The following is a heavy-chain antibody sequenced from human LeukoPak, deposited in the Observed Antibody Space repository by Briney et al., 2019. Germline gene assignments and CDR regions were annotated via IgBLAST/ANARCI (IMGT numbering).Heavy chain of an antibody. D-gene: IGHD6-13*01. J-gene: IGHJ4*02. CDR1: GGSISGYY. CDR3: ARGSSWENIDY. CDR2: IYYSGST. Sequence: SETLSLTCTVSGGSISGYYWSWIRQPPGKGLEWIGYIYYSGSTNYNPSLKSRVTISVDTSKNQFSLKLSSVTAADTAVYYCARGSSWENIDYWGQGTLVTVSS. V-gene: IGHV4-59*01.